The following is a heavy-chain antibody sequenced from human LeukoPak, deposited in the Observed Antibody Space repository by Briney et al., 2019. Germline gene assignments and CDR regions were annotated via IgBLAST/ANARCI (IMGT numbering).Heavy chain of an antibody. V-gene: IGHV3-23*01. CDR3: AKGTGNYYYYGMDV. Sequence: GGSLRLSCAASGFTFSSYAMSWVRQAPGKGLEWVSAISGSDGSTYYAGSVKGRFTISRDNSKNTLYLQMNGLRAEDTAVYYCAKGTGNYYYYGMDVWGQGTTVTVSS. CDR1: GFTFSSYA. J-gene: IGHJ6*02. CDR2: ISGSDGST. D-gene: IGHD1-14*01.